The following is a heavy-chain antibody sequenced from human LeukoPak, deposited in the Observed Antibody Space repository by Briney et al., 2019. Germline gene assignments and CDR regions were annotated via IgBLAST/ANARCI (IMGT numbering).Heavy chain of an antibody. V-gene: IGHV4-59*08. D-gene: IGHD3-9*01. CDR2: IYYSGST. J-gene: IGHJ2*01. CDR1: GVSISSYY. Sequence: SETLSLTCIVSGVSISSYYWSWIRQPPGKGLEWIGYIYYSGSTSYNPSLKSRVTISVDTSKNQFSLKLSSVTAADTAVYYCARWDTIADLWGRGTLVTVSS. CDR3: ARWDTIADL.